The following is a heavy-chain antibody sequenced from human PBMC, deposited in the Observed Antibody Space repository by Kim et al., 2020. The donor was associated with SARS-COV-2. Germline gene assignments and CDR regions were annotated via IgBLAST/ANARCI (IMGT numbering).Heavy chain of an antibody. CDR1: GFTFSSYG. D-gene: IGHD2-21*02. J-gene: IGHJ4*02. Sequence: GGSLRLSCAASGFTFSSYGMHWVRQAPGKGLEWVAFISYDGSNKYSADSVKGRFTISIDNSKNTLDLQMNSLRAEDTAVYYCARGSVTAAELYWGQGTLVTVSS. V-gene: IGHV3-30*03. CDR2: ISYDGSNK. CDR3: ARGSVTAAELY.